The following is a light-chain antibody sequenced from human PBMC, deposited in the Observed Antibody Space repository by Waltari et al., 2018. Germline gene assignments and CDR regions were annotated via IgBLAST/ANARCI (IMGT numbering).Light chain of an antibody. V-gene: IGLV2-14*01. Sequence: QSALTQPAPVSGSPGQSITIPSTGTRSDVGGYNYVSRYQQHPGKAPKLMIYDVSKRPSGVSNRFSGSKSGNTASLTISGLQAEDEADYYCSSYTSSSTYVVFGGGTKLTVL. J-gene: IGLJ2*01. CDR1: RSDVGGYNY. CDR3: SSYTSSSTYVV. CDR2: DVS.